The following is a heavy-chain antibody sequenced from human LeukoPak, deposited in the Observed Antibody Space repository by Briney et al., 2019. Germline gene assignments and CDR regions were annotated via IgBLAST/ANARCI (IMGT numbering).Heavy chain of an antibody. J-gene: IGHJ6*03. CDR1: GGSISSDY. V-gene: IGHV4-59*12. Sequence: SETLSLTCTVSGGSISSDYWSWIRQPPGKGREWIGNIYYSGSTNYNPSLKSRVTISVDTSKNQFSLKLSSVTAADTAVYYCARAGHRGSSWYSSYYYYMDVWGKGTTVTVSS. CDR2: IYYSGST. D-gene: IGHD6-13*01. CDR3: ARAGHRGSSWYSSYYYYMDV.